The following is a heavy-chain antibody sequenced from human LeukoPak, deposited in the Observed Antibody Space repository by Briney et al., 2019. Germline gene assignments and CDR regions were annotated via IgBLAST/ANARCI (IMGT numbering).Heavy chain of an antibody. J-gene: IGHJ6*02. Sequence: ASVKVSCKASGYTFTSYDINWVRQATGQGLEWMGWMNPNSGNTGYAQKFQGRVTMTRNTSISTAYMELSSLRSEDTAVYYCAREGALDSSGYYPGGMDVWGQGTTVTVSS. V-gene: IGHV1-8*01. CDR2: MNPNSGNT. CDR3: AREGALDSSGYYPGGMDV. CDR1: GYTFTSYD. D-gene: IGHD3-22*01.